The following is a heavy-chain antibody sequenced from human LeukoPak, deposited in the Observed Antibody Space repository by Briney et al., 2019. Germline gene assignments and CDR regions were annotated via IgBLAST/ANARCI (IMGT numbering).Heavy chain of an antibody. CDR1: GFTFSSYG. D-gene: IGHD3-22*01. V-gene: IGHV3-30*02. CDR3: AKDPTGYYYDSSGYLLPDY. CDR2: VRYDGSNK. J-gene: IGHJ4*02. Sequence: PGGSLRLSCAASGFTFSSYGMHWVRQSPGKGPEWVAFVRYDGSNKYYADSVKGRFTISRDNSKNTLYLQMNSLRAEDTAVYYCAKDPTGYYYDSSGYLLPDYWGQGTLVTVSS.